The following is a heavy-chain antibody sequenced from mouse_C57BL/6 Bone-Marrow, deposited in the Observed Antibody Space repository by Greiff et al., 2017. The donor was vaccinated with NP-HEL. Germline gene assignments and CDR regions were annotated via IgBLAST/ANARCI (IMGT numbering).Heavy chain of an antibody. CDR3: ARPRYGSPYYAMDY. CDR2: INPDSSTI. J-gene: IGHJ4*01. D-gene: IGHD1-1*01. V-gene: IGHV4-1*01. Sequence: EVKLLESGGGLVQPGGSLKLSCAASGIDFSRYWMSWVRRAPGKGLEWIGEINPDSSTINYAPSLKDKFIISRDNAKNTLYLQMSKVRSEDTALYYCARPRYGSPYYAMDYWGQGTSVTVSS. CDR1: GIDFSRYW.